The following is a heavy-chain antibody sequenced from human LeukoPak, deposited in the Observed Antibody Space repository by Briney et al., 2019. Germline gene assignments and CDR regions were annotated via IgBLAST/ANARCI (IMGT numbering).Heavy chain of an antibody. D-gene: IGHD6-13*01. CDR3: ARDFAAAGWGNYYYGMDV. V-gene: IGHV4-31*03. CDR1: GGSLSSGGYY. Sequence: PSETLSLTCTVSGGSLSSGGYYWSWIRQHPGKGLEWIGYIYYSGSTYYNPSLKSRVTISVDTSKNQFSLKLSSVTAADTAVYYCARDFAAAGWGNYYYGMDVWGQGTTVTVSS. J-gene: IGHJ6*02. CDR2: IYYSGST.